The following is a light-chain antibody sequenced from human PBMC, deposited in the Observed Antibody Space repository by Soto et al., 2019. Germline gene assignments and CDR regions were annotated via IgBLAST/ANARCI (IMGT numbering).Light chain of an antibody. CDR2: DAS. J-gene: IGKJ1*01. CDR1: QSIGRW. CDR3: QQYNSYWT. Sequence: DIQMTQSPSTLSASVGDRVTITCRASQSIGRWLAWYQQKPGKAPKLLIYDASSLESGVPSRFSGSGSGTEFTLTTSSLQPDDFATYFCQQYNSYWTFGQGTKVDIK. V-gene: IGKV1-5*01.